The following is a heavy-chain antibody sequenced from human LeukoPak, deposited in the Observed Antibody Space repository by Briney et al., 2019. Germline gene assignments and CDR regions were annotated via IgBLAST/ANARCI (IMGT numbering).Heavy chain of an antibody. V-gene: IGHV1-8*02. D-gene: IGHD1-14*01. CDR2: MNPNSGNT. CDR3: ARDAETNRNYYYYMDV. Sequence: ASVKVSCKASGGTFSSYAISWVRQAPGQGLEWVGWMNPNSGNTGYAQTFQGKLTMTRNTSIKTAYMELSRLRSDDTAVYYCARDAETNRNYYYYMDVWGKGTTVTISS. CDR1: GGTFSSYA. J-gene: IGHJ6*03.